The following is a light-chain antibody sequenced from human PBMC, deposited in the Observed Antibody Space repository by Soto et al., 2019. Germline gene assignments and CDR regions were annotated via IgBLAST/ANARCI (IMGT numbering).Light chain of an antibody. Sequence: DLQMTQSPSTLSASVGDRVTITCRASQSISSWLAWYQQKPGKAPKLLIYKASSLRSGVPSRFSGSGSGTEFTLTISSLQPDDFATYYCQQYNSYSYTFGQGTKLEIK. V-gene: IGKV1-5*03. CDR2: KAS. J-gene: IGKJ2*01. CDR1: QSISSW. CDR3: QQYNSYSYT.